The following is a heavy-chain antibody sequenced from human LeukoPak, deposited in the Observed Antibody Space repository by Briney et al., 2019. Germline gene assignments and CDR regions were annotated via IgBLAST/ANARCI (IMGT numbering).Heavy chain of an antibody. D-gene: IGHD3-10*01. CDR3: AKSGAGTQTLYYYYYMDV. CDR2: ISWDGGST. V-gene: IGHV3-43D*03. Sequence: GGSLRLSCAASGFTFDDYAMHWVRQAPGKGLEWVSLISWDGGSTYYADSVKGRFTISRDNSKNSLYLQMNSLRAEDTALYYCAKSGAGTQTLYYYYYMDVWGKGTTVTVSS. J-gene: IGHJ6*03. CDR1: GFTFDDYA.